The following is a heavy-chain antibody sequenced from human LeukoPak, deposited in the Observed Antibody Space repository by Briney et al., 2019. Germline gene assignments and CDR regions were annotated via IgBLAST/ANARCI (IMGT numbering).Heavy chain of an antibody. D-gene: IGHD3-22*01. Sequence: PSETLSLTCTVSGGSISSYYWSWIRQPPGKGLEWIGYIYYSGSTNYNPSLKSRVTISVDTSRNQFSLKLSSLTAADTAVYYCARYYYESSGYYVLNYWGQGTLVTVSS. V-gene: IGHV4-59*01. CDR1: GGSISSYY. CDR2: IYYSGST. CDR3: ARYYYESSGYYVLNY. J-gene: IGHJ4*02.